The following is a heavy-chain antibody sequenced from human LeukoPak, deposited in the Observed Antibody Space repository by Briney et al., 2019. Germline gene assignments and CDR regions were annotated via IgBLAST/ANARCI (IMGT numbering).Heavy chain of an antibody. Sequence: GGSLRLSCAASGFTFSSYSMNWVRQAPGKGLEWVSSISSSSSYIYYADSVKGRFTISRDNAKTSLYLQMNSLRAEDTAVYYCARDLSGVTGYTYGRGIGYWDQGTLVTVSS. J-gene: IGHJ4*02. CDR1: GFTFSSYS. D-gene: IGHD5-18*01. CDR3: ARDLSGVTGYTYGRGIGY. CDR2: ISSSSSYI. V-gene: IGHV3-21*01.